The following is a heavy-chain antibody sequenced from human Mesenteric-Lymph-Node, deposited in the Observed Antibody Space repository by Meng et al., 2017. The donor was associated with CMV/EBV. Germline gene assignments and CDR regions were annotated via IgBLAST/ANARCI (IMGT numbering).Heavy chain of an antibody. J-gene: IGHJ6*02. CDR1: GGSISSSSYY. Sequence: GSLRLSCTVSGGSISSSSYYWGWIRQPPGKGREGIGSIYYSGSTYYNPSLKGRVTISVDTSKNQFSLKLSSVTAADTAVYYCARGEVVPAAIRPYYSYGMDVWGQGTTVTVSS. CDR2: IYYSGST. V-gene: IGHV4-39*01. CDR3: ARGEVVPAAIRPYYSYGMDV. D-gene: IGHD2-2*02.